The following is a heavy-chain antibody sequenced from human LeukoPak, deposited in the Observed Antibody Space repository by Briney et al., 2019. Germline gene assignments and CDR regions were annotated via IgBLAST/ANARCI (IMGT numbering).Heavy chain of an antibody. Sequence: GRSLRLSCAASGFTFSSYGMHWVRQAPGKGLEWVAVIWYDGSNKYYADSVKGRFTISRDNSKNTLYLQMNSLRAEDTAVYYRARDWEPGSTWFFDYWGQGTLVTVSS. CDR1: GFTFSSYG. V-gene: IGHV3-33*01. CDR2: IWYDGSNK. D-gene: IGHD6-13*01. J-gene: IGHJ4*02. CDR3: ARDWEPGSTWFFDY.